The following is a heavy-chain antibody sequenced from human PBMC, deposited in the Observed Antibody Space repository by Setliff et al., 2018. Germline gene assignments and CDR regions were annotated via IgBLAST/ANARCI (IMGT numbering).Heavy chain of an antibody. V-gene: IGHV1-2*06. J-gene: IGHJ6*03. CDR3: VRDNRARHYMDV. Sequence: ASVKVSCKASGYIFTDYYMHWVRQAPGQELGWMGRINPNSGGTNYAQKFQGRVTMTRDTSISTAYTELSSLRSEDTAVYYCVRDNRARHYMDVWGKGTTVTVSS. CDR2: INPNSGGT. D-gene: IGHD3-10*01. CDR1: GYIFTDYY.